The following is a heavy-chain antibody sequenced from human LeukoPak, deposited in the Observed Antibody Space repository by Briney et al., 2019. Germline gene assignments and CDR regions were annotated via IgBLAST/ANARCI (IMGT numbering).Heavy chain of an antibody. CDR3: ARDWGGLTDI. CDR1: GFTFSSYG. Sequence: GGSLRLSCAASGFTFSSYGMHWVRQAPGKGLEWVAVISYNGSNKYYADSVKGRFTISRDNSKNTLYLQMNSLRAEDTAVYYCARDWGGLTDIWGQGTMVTVSS. CDR2: ISYNGSNK. D-gene: IGHD3-16*01. V-gene: IGHV3-30*03. J-gene: IGHJ3*02.